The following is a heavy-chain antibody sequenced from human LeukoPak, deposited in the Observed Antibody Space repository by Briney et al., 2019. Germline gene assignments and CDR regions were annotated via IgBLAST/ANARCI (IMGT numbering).Heavy chain of an antibody. D-gene: IGHD3-22*01. CDR3: ARVGDSSGYVQH. J-gene: IGHJ1*01. CDR2: INHSGST. CDR1: GGSFSGYY. V-gene: IGHV4-34*01. Sequence: SETLSLTCAVYGGSFSGYYWSWIRQPPGKGLEWIGEINHSGSTNYNPSLKSRVTISVDTSKNQFSLKLSSVTAADTAVYYCARVGDSSGYVQHWGQGTLVTVSS.